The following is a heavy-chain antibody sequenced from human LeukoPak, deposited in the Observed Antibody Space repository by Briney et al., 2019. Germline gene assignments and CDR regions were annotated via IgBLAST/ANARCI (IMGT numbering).Heavy chain of an antibody. J-gene: IGHJ4*02. CDR1: GFTFSSYW. CDR3: ARAWYYGSGSANFDY. V-gene: IGHV3-7*01. CDR2: IKQDGSEK. D-gene: IGHD3-10*01. Sequence: GGSLRLSCAASGFTFSSYWISWVRQAPGKGLEWLANIKQDGSEKYYVDSVKGRFTISRDNAKNSLYLQMNSLRAEDTAVYYCARAWYYGSGSANFDYWGQGTLVTVSS.